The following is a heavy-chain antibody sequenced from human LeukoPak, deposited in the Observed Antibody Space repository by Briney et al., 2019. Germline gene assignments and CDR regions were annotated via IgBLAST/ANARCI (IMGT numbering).Heavy chain of an antibody. D-gene: IGHD3-16*02. CDR3: AIHQYDYVWGSYRSV. J-gene: IGHJ4*02. Sequence: GRSLRLSCAASGFTFSSYGMHWVRQAPGKGLEWVAVIWYDGSNKYYADSVKGRFTISRDNSKNTLYLQMNSLRAEDTALYYCAIHQYDYVWGSYRSVGGQGTLVTVSS. V-gene: IGHV3-33*01. CDR2: IWYDGSNK. CDR1: GFTFSSYG.